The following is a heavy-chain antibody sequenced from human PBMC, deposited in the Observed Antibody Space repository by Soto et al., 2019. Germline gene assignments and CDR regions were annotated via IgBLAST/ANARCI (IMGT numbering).Heavy chain of an antibody. CDR1: GGTFSSYT. CDR2: IIPILGIA. J-gene: IGHJ2*01. Sequence: QVQLVQSGAEVKKPGSSVKVSCKASGGTFSSYTISWVRQAPGQGLEWMGRIIPILGIANYAQKFQGRVTITADKSTRTAYMELSSLRSEDTAVYYCAREIAVAGNYWYFDLWGRGTLVTVSS. CDR3: AREIAVAGNYWYFDL. D-gene: IGHD6-19*01. V-gene: IGHV1-69*08.